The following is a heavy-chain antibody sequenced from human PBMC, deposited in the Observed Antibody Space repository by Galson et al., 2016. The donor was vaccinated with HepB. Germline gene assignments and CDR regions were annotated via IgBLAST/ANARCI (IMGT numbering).Heavy chain of an antibody. CDR1: GGSFSAYY. CDR2: IKSKSDGGTA. CDR3: TPRSF. J-gene: IGHJ4*02. Sequence: ETLSLTCTVHGGSFSAYYWSWIRQSPGKGLEYLGHIKSKSDGGTADYATPVKGRFTIFRDDSKNTLYLQMNSLRIEDTAVYYCTPRSFWGPGTLVTVSS. V-gene: IGHV3-15*01.